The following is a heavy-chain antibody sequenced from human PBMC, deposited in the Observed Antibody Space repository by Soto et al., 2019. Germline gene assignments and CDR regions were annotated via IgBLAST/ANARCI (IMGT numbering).Heavy chain of an antibody. CDR1: GGSISSGDYY. Sequence: PSETLSLTCTVSGGSISSGDYYWSWIRQPPGKGLEWIGYIYYSGSTYYNPSLKSRVTISVDTSKNQFSLKLSSVTAADTAVYYCARAVAAGWFDPWGQGTLVTVSS. V-gene: IGHV4-30-4*02. D-gene: IGHD6-13*01. CDR3: ARAVAAGWFDP. J-gene: IGHJ5*02. CDR2: IYYSGST.